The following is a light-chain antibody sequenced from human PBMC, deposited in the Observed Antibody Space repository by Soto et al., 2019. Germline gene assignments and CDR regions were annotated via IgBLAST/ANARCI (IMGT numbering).Light chain of an antibody. CDR3: HQHTTWPRT. J-gene: IGKJ2*01. CDR1: QSVRSN. V-gene: IGKV3-15*01. Sequence: EIVMTQSPATLSVSPGERATLSCRASQSVRSNLAWYQHKLGQAPGLLIYDASTRATGIPDRFTGSGSGTEFTLTISNLQSEDFAVYYCHQHTTWPRTFGQGTKLEIK. CDR2: DAS.